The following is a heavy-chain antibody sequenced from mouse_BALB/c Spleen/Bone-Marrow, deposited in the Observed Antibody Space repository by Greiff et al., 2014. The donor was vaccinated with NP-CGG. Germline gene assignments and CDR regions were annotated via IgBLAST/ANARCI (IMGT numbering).Heavy chain of an antibody. Sequence: VQLKQSGPELVKPGASVKVSCKASGYAFTSYNMYWVKQSHGKSLEWIGHTDPYNGGTSYNQKFKGKATLTVDKSSRTAYMHLNSLTSEDSAVYYCAREEYGNGFAYWGQGTLVTVSA. J-gene: IGHJ3*01. CDR1: GYAFTSYN. D-gene: IGHD2-10*02. V-gene: IGHV1S135*01. CDR3: AREEYGNGFAY. CDR2: TDPYNGGT.